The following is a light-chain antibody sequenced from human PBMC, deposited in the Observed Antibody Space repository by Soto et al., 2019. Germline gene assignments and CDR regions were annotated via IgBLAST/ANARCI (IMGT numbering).Light chain of an antibody. J-gene: IGLJ1*01. CDR1: SSDVGGYNY. CDR2: EVS. Sequence: QSALTQPASVSGSPGQSITISCTGTSSDVGGYNYVSWYQQHPGKAPKLMIYEVSNRPSGVSNRFSGSKSGNTASLTISGLQAEDEADYYCSSYTSSSPDVSGTGTKGTVL. CDR3: SSYTSSSPDV. V-gene: IGLV2-14*01.